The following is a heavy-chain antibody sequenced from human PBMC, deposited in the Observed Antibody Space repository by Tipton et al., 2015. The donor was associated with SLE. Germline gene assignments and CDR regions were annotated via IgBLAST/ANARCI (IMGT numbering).Heavy chain of an antibody. CDR2: INPNSGAT. V-gene: IGHV1-2*02. CDR3: ARDNDRVDDY. D-gene: IGHD3-22*01. J-gene: IGHJ4*02. CDR1: GYTFTGSY. Sequence: QLVQSGAEVKKPGASVKVSCKASGYTFTGSYMHWVRQAPGQGLEWMGWINPNSGATKYAQKFQGRVTMTRDTSITTAYMELSRLRSDDTAVYYCARDNDRVDDYWGQGTLVTVSS.